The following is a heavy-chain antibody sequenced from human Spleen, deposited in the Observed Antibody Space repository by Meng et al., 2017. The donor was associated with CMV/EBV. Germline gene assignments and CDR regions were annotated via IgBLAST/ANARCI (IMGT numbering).Heavy chain of an antibody. D-gene: IGHD1-26*01. CDR2: IRYDGSNK. CDR1: GFTFSNYG. J-gene: IGHJ6*02. V-gene: IGHV3-30*02. CDR3: AKDMSGSYLHYYGMDV. Sequence: GGSLRLSCTASGFTFSNYGMHWVRQAPGKGLEWVAFIRYDGSNKYYADSVKGRFTISRDNSKNTLYLQMNSLRAEDTAVYYCAKDMSGSYLHYYGMDVWGQGTTVTVSS.